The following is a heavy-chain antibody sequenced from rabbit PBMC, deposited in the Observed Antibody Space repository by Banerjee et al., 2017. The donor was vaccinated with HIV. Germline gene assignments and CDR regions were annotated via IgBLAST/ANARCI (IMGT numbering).Heavy chain of an antibody. J-gene: IGHJ4*01. V-gene: IGHV1S45*01. D-gene: IGHD2-1*01. CDR2: IYAGSSGGP. CDR3: AREWITMTMNL. Sequence: QEQLEESGGDLVKPEGSLTLTCTASGFSFSNYWMCWVRQAPGKGLEWIACIYAGSSGGPYYATWAKSRFTISKASSTTVTLQMTSLTAADTATYFCAREWITMTMNLWGQGTLVTVS. CDR1: GFSFSNYW.